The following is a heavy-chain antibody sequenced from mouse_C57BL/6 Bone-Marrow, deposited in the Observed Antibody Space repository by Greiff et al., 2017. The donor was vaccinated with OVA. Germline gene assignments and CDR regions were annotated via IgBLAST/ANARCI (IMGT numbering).Heavy chain of an antibody. CDR2: IDPETGGT. Sequence: VKLVESGAELVRPGASVTLSCKASGYTFTDYEMHWVKQTPVHGLEWIGAIDPETGGTAYNQKFKGKAILTADKSSSTAYMELRSLTSEDSAVYYCTRGGYPRWGQGTLVTVSA. V-gene: IGHV1-15*01. CDR1: GYTFTDYE. CDR3: TRGGYPR. J-gene: IGHJ3*02. D-gene: IGHD2-2*01.